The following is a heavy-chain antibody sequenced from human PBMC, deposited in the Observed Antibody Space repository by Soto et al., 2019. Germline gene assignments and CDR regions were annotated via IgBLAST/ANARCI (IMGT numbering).Heavy chain of an antibody. CDR2: MIPIFDTT. J-gene: IGHJ4*02. CDR3: ARARAERARSYDFWGGSFDY. D-gene: IGHD3-3*01. CDR1: GGTFSSFA. V-gene: IGHV1-69*13. Sequence: ASVKVSCKASGGTFSSFAISWVRQAPGQGLEWMGGMIPIFDTTNHAQKFQGRVTIIADESTSTAYMELSSLRFEDTAVYYCARARAERARSYDFWGGSFDYWGQGTLVTVSS.